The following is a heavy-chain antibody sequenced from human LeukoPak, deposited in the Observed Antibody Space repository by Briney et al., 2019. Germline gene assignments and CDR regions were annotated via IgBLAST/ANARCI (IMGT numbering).Heavy chain of an antibody. V-gene: IGHV1-69*13. CDR3: ARGGSGYDLNWFDP. D-gene: IGHD5-12*01. CDR1: GGTFSSYA. Sequence: GASVKVSCKACGGTFSSYAISWVRQAPGQGLEWMGGIIPIFGTANYAQKFQGRVTITADESTSTAYMELSSLRSEDTAVYYCARGGSGYDLNWFDPWGQGTLVTVSS. J-gene: IGHJ5*02. CDR2: IIPIFGTA.